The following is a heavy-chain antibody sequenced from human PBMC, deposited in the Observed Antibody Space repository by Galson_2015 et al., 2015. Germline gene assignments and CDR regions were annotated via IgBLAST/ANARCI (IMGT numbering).Heavy chain of an antibody. CDR1: GFPFSSYG. CDR3: ARALGSGSGDRPAY. D-gene: IGHD4-17*01. CDR2: IWFDGSNK. Sequence: SLRLSCATSGFPFSSYGMHWVRQAPGKGLEWVAVIWFDGSNKYYADSVKGRFTISRDNSENTLWLQMDSLRTDDTAVYYCARALGSGSGDRPAYWGQGTLVTVSS. V-gene: IGHV3-33*01. J-gene: IGHJ4*02.